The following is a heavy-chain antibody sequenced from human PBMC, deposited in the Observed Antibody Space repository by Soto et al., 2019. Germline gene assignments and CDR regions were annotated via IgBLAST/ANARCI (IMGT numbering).Heavy chain of an antibody. CDR2: ISWNSGSI. CDR1: GFTFDDYA. D-gene: IGHD3-9*01. J-gene: IGHJ6*02. Sequence: GGSLRLSCAASGFTFDDYAMHWVRQAPGKGLEWVSGISWNSGSIGYADSVKGRFTISRDNSKNTLYLQMNSLRAEDTAVYYCAKDLSRVRYFDWLKQRSYYGMGVWGQGTTVTVSS. CDR3: AKDLSRVRYFDWLKQRSYYGMGV. V-gene: IGHV3-9*01.